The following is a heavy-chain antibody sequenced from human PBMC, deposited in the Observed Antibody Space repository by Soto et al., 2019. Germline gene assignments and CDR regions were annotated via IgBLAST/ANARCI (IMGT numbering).Heavy chain of an antibody. J-gene: IGHJ6*03. V-gene: IGHV3-21*01. CDR2: ISSSSSYI. CDR3: ARDMTTVTTPPYYYYYMDV. D-gene: IGHD4-4*01. Sequence: EVQLVESGGGLVKPGGSLRLSCAASGFTFSSYSMNWVRQAPGKGLEWVSSISSSSSYIYHADSVKGRFTISRDNAKNSLYLQMNSLRAEDTAVYYCARDMTTVTTPPYYYYYMDVWGKGTTVTVSS. CDR1: GFTFSSYS.